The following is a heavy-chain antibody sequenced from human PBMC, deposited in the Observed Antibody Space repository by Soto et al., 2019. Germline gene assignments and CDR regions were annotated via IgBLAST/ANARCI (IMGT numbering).Heavy chain of an antibody. D-gene: IGHD2-2*02. J-gene: IGHJ4*02. CDR3: AKDFIAAAPGAIEGGGWDS. CDR1: GFTFNNYA. V-gene: IGHV3-23*01. Sequence: EVHLLESGGGLVQPGGSLRLSCAASGFTFNNYAMSWVLQAPGKGLEWGSIITGGGGATYYADSVKGRFTISRENSKKTLDLQMDSLRAEATAVYYCAKDFIAAAPGAIEGGGWDSWGQGTLVTVST. CDR2: ITGGGGAT.